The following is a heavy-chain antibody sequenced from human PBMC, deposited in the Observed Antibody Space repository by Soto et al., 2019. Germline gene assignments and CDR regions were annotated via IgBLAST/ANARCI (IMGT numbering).Heavy chain of an antibody. V-gene: IGHV1-8*02. CDR1: GYTFTYYH. J-gene: IGHJ4*02. D-gene: IGHD3-22*01. CDR3: ARAIPQVVADPFDY. Sequence: ASVKVSCKASGYTFTYYHVHWVRQAPGQGLEWMGMINPNGGDTGSAQRFQGRVTMTRNTSISTAYMELSSLRSEDTDVYYCARAIPQVVADPFDYWGQGTLVNVSS. CDR2: INPNGGDT.